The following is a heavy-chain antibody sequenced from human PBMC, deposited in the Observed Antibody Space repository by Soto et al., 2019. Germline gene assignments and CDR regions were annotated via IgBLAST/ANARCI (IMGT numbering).Heavy chain of an antibody. D-gene: IGHD1-26*01. CDR1: GFTFSSYA. J-gene: IGHJ4*01. CDR3: ASDGMGATRYFGC. CDR2: ISGSGGST. Sequence: GGSLRLSCAASGFTFSSYAISWVRPAPGKGREWVSAISGSGGSTYYADSVKGRFTISRDNSKNTLYLQMKSLSAQDTAVYYCASDGMGATRYFGCWG. V-gene: IGHV3-23*01.